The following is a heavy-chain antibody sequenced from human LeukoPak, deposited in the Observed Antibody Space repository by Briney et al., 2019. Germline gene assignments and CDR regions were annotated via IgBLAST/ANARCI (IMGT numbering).Heavy chain of an antibody. V-gene: IGHV2-70*17. J-gene: IGHJ4*02. CDR3: ARMTPDSPSFDY. Sequence: SGPALVKPTQTLTLTCTFSGFSPSTPDMCVTWIRQPPGKALEWLARIDWDDDKFYSPSLRTRLTISKDTPKNQVVLRMTNMDPVDTGTYYCARMTPDSPSFDYWGQGALITVSS. CDR2: IDWDDDK. D-gene: IGHD2-15*01. CDR1: GFSPSTPDMC.